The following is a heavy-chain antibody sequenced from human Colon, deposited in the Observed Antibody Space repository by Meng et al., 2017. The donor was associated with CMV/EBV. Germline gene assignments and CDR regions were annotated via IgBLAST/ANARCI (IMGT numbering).Heavy chain of an antibody. D-gene: IGHD1-26*01. CDR2: IKQDGSEK. Sequence: GESLKISCAASGFTFSSYWKSWVRQAPGKGLEWVANIKQDGSEKYYVDSVKGRFTISRDNAKNSLYLQMNSLRAEDTAVYYCARVPIVSSGSYYFYYYYGMDVWGQGTTVTVSS. V-gene: IGHV3-7*01. CDR1: GFTFSSYW. J-gene: IGHJ6*02. CDR3: ARVPIVSSGSYYFYYYYGMDV.